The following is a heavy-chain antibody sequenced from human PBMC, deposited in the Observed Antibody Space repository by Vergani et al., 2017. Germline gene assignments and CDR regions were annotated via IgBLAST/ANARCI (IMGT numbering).Heavy chain of an antibody. CDR2: INAGNGNT. Sequence: QAQLVQSGAEVKKPGASVKVSCKASGYTFTSYAMHWVRQAPGQRLEWMGWINAGNGNTKYSQKFQGRVTITRDTSASTAYMELSSLRSEDTAVYYCARSDAVADPFDYWGQGTLVTVSS. D-gene: IGHD6-19*01. CDR1: GYTFTSYA. J-gene: IGHJ4*02. V-gene: IGHV1-3*01. CDR3: ARSDAVADPFDY.